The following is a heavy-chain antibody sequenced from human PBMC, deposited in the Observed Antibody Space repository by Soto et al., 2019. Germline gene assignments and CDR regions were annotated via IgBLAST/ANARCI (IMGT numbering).Heavy chain of an antibody. Sequence: GGSLRLSCAASGFTFSSYSMNWVRQAPGKGLEWVSSISSSSSSYIYYAGSVKGRFTISRDNAKNSLYLQMNSLRAEDTAVYYCAREISTSSTYYYYYYMDVWGKGTTVTVSS. V-gene: IGHV3-21*01. CDR1: GFTFSSYS. J-gene: IGHJ6*03. D-gene: IGHD2-2*01. CDR3: AREISTSSTYYYYYYMDV. CDR2: ISSSSSSYI.